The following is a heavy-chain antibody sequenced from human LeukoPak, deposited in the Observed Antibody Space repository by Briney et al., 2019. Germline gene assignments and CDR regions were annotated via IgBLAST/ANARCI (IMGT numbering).Heavy chain of an antibody. CDR1: GYTFTAYY. V-gene: IGHV1-2*02. CDR3: ARDCGYDSQRMNYFDY. Sequence: GASVNVSCKASGYTFTAYYIHWVRQAPGQGLEWMGWINANSGGTDYAQKFQGRGTMTRDTSLTTAYMELGRLKSDDTAVYYCARDCGYDSQRMNYFDYWGQGTLVTVSS. CDR2: INANSGGT. D-gene: IGHD5-12*01. J-gene: IGHJ4*02.